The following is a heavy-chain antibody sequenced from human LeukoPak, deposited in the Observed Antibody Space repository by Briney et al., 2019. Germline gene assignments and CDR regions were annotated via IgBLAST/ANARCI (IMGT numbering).Heavy chain of an antibody. CDR1: GYTFSNNG. CDR2: INTYNGKT. D-gene: IGHD3-10*01. V-gene: IGHV1-18*01. J-gene: IGHJ4*02. Sequence: ASVKVSCKASGYTFSNNGVSWVRQAPGPGLEWMGWINTYNGKTKFAQELQGRVTMTTDTSTSTAYMELRSLTSDDTALYYCARMSVVRGVTSYDYWGQGTLVTVSS. CDR3: ARMSVVRGVTSYDY.